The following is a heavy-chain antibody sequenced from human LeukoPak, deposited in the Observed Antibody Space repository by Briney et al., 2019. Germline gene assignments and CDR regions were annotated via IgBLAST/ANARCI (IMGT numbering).Heavy chain of an antibody. CDR1: GYTFTGYY. CDR3: ARGASGPQRITIFGVVDYYYYMDV. J-gene: IGHJ6*03. CDR2: INPNSGGT. D-gene: IGHD3-3*01. V-gene: IGHV1-2*02. Sequence: ASVKVSCKASGYTFTGYYMHWVRQAPGQGLEWMGWINPNSGGTNYAQKFQGRVTMTRDTSISTAYMELSRLRSDDTAVYYCARGASGPQRITIFGVVDYYYYMDVWGKGTTVTASS.